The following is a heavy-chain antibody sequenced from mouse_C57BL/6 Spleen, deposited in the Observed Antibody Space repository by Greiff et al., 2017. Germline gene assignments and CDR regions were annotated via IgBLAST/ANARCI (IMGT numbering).Heavy chain of an antibody. CDR3: VIYYSNYVDAIDY. CDR2: INPSSGST. CDR1: GYTFTSYW. Sequence: VQLQQPGTELVKPGASVKLSCKASGYTFTSYWMHWVKQRPGQGLEWIGNINPSSGSTNYNEKFKSKATLTVDKSSNTAYMQLSSLTSEDSAGYYGVIYYSNYVDAIDYWGQGTSVTVSS. J-gene: IGHJ4*01. V-gene: IGHV1-53*01. D-gene: IGHD2-5*01.